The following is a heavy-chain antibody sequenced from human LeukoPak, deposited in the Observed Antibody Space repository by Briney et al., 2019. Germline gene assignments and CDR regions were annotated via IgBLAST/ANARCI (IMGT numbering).Heavy chain of an antibody. D-gene: IGHD3-10*01. Sequence: PGRSLRLSCAPSGFTFSSYGMHWVRQAPGKGLEWVAVISYDGSNTYYADSVKGRFTISRDNSKNMLYLQMNSLRAEDTAVYYCAKPYYYGSRSYMDYWGQGTLVTISS. CDR2: ISYDGSNT. J-gene: IGHJ4*02. CDR1: GFTFSSYG. V-gene: IGHV3-30*18. CDR3: AKPYYYGSRSYMDY.